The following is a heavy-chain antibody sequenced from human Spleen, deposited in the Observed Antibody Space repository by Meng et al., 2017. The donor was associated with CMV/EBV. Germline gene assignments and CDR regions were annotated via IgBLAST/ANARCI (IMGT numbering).Heavy chain of an antibody. Sequence: GGSLRLSCAASGFSFSDYYMTWIRQAPGKGLEWISYISSGGNSFYYADSVKGRFTISRDNAKNSLFLQMSSLRAEDTAVYYCAREGLPRPYGLDVWGQGTTVTVSS. CDR3: AREGLPRPYGLDV. CDR1: GFSFSDYY. V-gene: IGHV3-11*04. J-gene: IGHJ6*02. CDR2: ISSGGNSF.